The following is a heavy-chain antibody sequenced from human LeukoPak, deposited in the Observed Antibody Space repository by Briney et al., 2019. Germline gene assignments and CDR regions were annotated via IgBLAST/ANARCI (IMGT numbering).Heavy chain of an antibody. CDR3: AKDRRVVYDSSGYYDWYFDL. CDR2: ISGSGGST. D-gene: IGHD3-22*01. V-gene: IGHV3-23*01. CDR1: GFTLSSYA. Sequence: GGSLRLSCAASGFTLSSYAMSWVRQAPGKGLEWVSAISGSGGSTYYADSVKGRFTISRDNSKNTLYLQMNSLRAEDTAVYYCAKDRRVVYDSSGYYDWYFDLWGRGTLVTVSS. J-gene: IGHJ2*01.